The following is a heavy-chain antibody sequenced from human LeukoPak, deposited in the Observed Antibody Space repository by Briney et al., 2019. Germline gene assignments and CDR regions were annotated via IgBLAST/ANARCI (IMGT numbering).Heavy chain of an antibody. CDR1: GFTFSSYG. CDR3: AKDAPLCSSTSCYPDAFDI. D-gene: IGHD2-2*01. J-gene: IGHJ3*02. Sequence: PGGSLRLSCAASGFTFSSYGMHWVRQAPGKGLEWVAFIRYDGSNKYYADSVKGRFTISRDNSKNTLYLQMNSLRAEDTAVYYCAKDAPLCSSTSCYPDAFDIWGQGTMVTVSS. V-gene: IGHV3-30*02. CDR2: IRYDGSNK.